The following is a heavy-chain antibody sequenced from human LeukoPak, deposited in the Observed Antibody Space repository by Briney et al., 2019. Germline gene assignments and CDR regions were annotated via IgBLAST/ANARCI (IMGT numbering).Heavy chain of an antibody. CDR1: GGSINSFY. D-gene: IGHD7-27*01. J-gene: IGHJ3*02. CDR2: IYYSGST. V-gene: IGHV4-59*01. Sequence: SETLSLTCSVSGGSINSFYWSWIRQPPGKGLEWIGYIYYSGSTNYNPSLKSRVSISVDTSKNEFSLNLSSVPAADTAVYYCARHWGSRGAFDIWGQGTMVTVSS. CDR3: ARHWGSRGAFDI.